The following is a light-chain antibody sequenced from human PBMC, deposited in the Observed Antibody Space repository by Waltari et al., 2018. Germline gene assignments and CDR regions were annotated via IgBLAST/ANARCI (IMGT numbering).Light chain of an antibody. Sequence: VLTQSPGTLSLSPGERATLACRASQSVTNNCLAWYQQKLGQAPRLLIDGASSTATGIPERFSGSGAGTDVTLTSRRLEAEDVARYYCQQYGSSPSTFGPGTNVEIK. J-gene: IGKJ3*01. V-gene: IGKV3-20*01. CDR1: QSVTNNC. CDR3: QQYGSSPST. CDR2: GAS.